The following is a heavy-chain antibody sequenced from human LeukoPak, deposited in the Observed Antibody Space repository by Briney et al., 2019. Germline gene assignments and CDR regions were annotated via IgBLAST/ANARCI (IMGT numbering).Heavy chain of an antibody. J-gene: IGHJ4*02. Sequence: GGCLRLSCAASGFTFYDYDMSWVPQAPGKGLEWVSGINWNGGSRGYADSVKGRFTISRDNPNNTVYLQKNSLRAEDTAVYYCAKGGRLRWYDFDCWGRGTLVTVSS. CDR2: INWNGGSR. D-gene: IGHD4-23*01. V-gene: IGHV3-20*04. CDR1: GFTFYDYD. CDR3: AKGGRLRWYDFDC.